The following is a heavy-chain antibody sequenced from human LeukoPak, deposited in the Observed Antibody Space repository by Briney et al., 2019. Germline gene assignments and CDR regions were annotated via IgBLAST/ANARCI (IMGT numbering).Heavy chain of an antibody. J-gene: IGHJ5*01. CDR1: GYTFTSDD. Sequence: ASVKVSCKASGYTFTSDDINCVRRATGQGLEGMGWMNPNSGNTGYAQKFQGGGTMTGDTSISTAYMELRSQTAEETATYYCARGVFNVDYRLDSWGQGTLVTVSS. CDR2: MNPNSGNT. D-gene: IGHD3-16*02. CDR3: ARGVFNVDYRLDS. V-gene: IGHV1-8*01.